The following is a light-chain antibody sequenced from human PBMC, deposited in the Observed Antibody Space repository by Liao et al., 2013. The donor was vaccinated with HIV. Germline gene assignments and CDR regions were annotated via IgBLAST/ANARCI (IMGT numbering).Light chain of an antibody. CDR3: HSADSSGTDYV. J-gene: IGLJ1*01. CDR1: KLGDKY. V-gene: IGLV3-1*01. CDR2: QDS. Sequence: SYELTQPPSVSVSPGQTASITCSGDKLGDKYACWYQQKPGQSPVLVIYQDSKRPSGIPERFSGSNSGNTATLTISGTQAMDEADYYCHSADSSGTDYVFGTGTKVTVL.